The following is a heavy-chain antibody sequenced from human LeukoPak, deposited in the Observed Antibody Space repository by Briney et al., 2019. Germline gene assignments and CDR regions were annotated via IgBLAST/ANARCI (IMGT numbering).Heavy chain of an antibody. J-gene: IGHJ4*02. CDR2: IYTSGST. CDR1: GGSISSYY. D-gene: IGHD3-22*01. V-gene: IGHV4-4*07. CDR3: ARAQDFPDSSGPNYLDF. Sequence: SETLSLTCTVSGGSISSYYWSWIRQPAGKGLEWIGRIYTSGSTNYNPSLKSRVTISVDTSKNQFSLKLLSVTAADTAVYYCARAQDFPDSSGPNYLDFWGQGILVTVSS.